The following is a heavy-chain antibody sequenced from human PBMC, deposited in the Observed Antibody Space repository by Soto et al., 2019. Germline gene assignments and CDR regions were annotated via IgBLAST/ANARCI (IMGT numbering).Heavy chain of an antibody. V-gene: IGHV3-23*01. J-gene: IGHJ3*02. CDR2: ISGSGGYT. Sequence: EVKVLESGGGLVQHWGSLRLSCAASGFTFSNYAMSWVRQAPGKGLERVSSISGSGGYTYDADSVKGRFPISRDNSRNPLYLPMNSLRDEDTAVYYCAKGDYCRTTSCTGGAFDIWGHGTVVTVS. CDR3: AKGDYCRTTSCTGGAFDI. CDR1: GFTFSNYA. D-gene: IGHD2-2*01.